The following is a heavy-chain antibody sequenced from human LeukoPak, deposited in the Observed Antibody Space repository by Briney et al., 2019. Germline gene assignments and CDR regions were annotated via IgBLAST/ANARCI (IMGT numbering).Heavy chain of an antibody. CDR2: IKQDGSEK. J-gene: IGHJ4*02. CDR3: ARDRLDSYVPFYFDY. Sequence: GGSLRLSCAASGFTFSGSAMHWVRQAPGKGLEWVANIKQDGSEKYYVDSVKGRFTISRDNAKNSLYLQMNSLRAEDTAVYYCARDRLDSYVPFYFDYWGQGTLVTVSS. V-gene: IGHV3-7*01. D-gene: IGHD5-18*01. CDR1: GFTFSGSA.